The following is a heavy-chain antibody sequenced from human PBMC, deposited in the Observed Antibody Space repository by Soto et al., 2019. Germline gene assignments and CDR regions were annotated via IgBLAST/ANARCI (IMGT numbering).Heavy chain of an antibody. CDR1: GFSLSKARKG. CDR3: AGALRGALPIYYFAS. CDR2: IFWKDEK. J-gene: IGHJ4*02. V-gene: IGHV2-26*01. Sequence: GSGPTLVNPTETLTLTCTVSGFSLSKARKGVSWKRQPPGKALEWFAHIFWKDEKSYNTSLKNRLTITKDTSKIQVVFTLTNVDPVDTGTYFCAGALRGALPIYYFASWGKGPLVTSPQ. D-gene: IGHD3-16*01.